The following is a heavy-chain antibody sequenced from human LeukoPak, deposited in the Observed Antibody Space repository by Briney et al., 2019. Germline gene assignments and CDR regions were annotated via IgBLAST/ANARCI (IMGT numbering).Heavy chain of an antibody. CDR1: GGSIFSTSYY. CDR3: ARRPGIVVVPAADDAFDI. CDR2: IYYSGST. D-gene: IGHD2-2*01. V-gene: IGHV4-39*01. J-gene: IGHJ3*02. Sequence: SETLSLTCTVSGGSIFSTSYYWGWIRQPPGKGLEWIGSIYYSGSTYYNPSLKSRVTISVDTSKNQFSLKLSSVTAADTAVYYCARRPGIVVVPAADDAFDIWGQGTMVTVSS.